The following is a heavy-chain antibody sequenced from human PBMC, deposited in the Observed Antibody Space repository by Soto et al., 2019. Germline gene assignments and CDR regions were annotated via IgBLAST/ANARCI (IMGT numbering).Heavy chain of an antibody. D-gene: IGHD6-25*01. CDR2: IYYSGST. V-gene: IGHV4-30-4*01. CDR3: ARDRRLLDY. J-gene: IGHJ4*02. Sequence: PSETLSLTCTVSGGSISSGDYYWSWVRQPPGKGLEWIGYIYYSGSTYYNPSLKSRVTISVDTSKNQFSLKLSSVTAADTAVYYWARDRRLLDYWGQGPLVTVSS. CDR1: GGSISSGDYY.